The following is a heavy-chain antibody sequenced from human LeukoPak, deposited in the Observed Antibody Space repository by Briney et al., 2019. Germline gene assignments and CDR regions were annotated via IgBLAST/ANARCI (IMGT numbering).Heavy chain of an antibody. D-gene: IGHD6-13*01. CDR2: ISWDGGST. CDR3: AKDTAFGSSWYAFDI. J-gene: IGHJ3*02. Sequence: PGGSLRLSCAASGFTFDDYTMHWVRQAPGKGLEWVSLISWDGGSTYYADSVKGRFTISRDNSKNSLYLQMNSLRTEDTALYYCAKDTAFGSSWYAFDIWGQGTMVTVSS. CDR1: GFTFDDYT. V-gene: IGHV3-43*01.